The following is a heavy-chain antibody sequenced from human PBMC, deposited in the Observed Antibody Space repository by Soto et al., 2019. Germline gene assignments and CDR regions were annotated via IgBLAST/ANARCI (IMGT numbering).Heavy chain of an antibody. D-gene: IGHD6-13*01. CDR3: ARLGPYSSSWSRF. J-gene: IGHJ4*02. Sequence: SETLSLTCTVSGGSISSSSYYWGWIRQPPGKGLEWIGSIYYSGSTYYNPSLKSRVTISVDTSKNQFSLKLSSVTAADTAVYYCARLGPYSSSWSRFWGQGTLVTVSS. CDR2: IYYSGST. V-gene: IGHV4-39*01. CDR1: GGSISSSSYY.